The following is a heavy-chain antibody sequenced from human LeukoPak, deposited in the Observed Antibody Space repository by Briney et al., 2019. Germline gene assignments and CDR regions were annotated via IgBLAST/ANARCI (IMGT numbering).Heavy chain of an antibody. CDR3: ARRAMSPNYYYYGMDV. J-gene: IGHJ6*02. CDR2: IYSGGST. V-gene: IGHV3-53*01. D-gene: IGHD2-2*01. CDR1: GFTVSSNY. Sequence: GGSLRLSCAASGFTVSSNYMSWVRQAPGKGLEWVSVIYSGGSTYYADSVKGRFTISRDNSKNTLYLQMNSLRAEDTAVYYCARRAMSPNYYYYGMDVWGQGTTVTVSS.